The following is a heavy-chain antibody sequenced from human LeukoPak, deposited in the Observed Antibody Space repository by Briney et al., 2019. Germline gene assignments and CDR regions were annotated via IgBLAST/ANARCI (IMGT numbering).Heavy chain of an antibody. D-gene: IGHD3-10*01. J-gene: IGHJ6*02. CDR2: INHGGST. V-gene: IGHV4-34*01. CDR3: ARVRMVRGVITYYYYGMDV. Sequence: SSETLSLTCAVYGGSFSGYYWSWIRQPPGKGLEWIGEINHGGSTNYNPSLKSRVTISVDTSKNQFSLKLSSVTAADTAVYYCARVRMVRGVITYYYYGMDVWGQGTTVTVSS. CDR1: GGSFSGYY.